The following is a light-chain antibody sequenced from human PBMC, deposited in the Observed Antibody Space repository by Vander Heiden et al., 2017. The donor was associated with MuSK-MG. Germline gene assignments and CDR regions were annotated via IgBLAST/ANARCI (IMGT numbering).Light chain of an antibody. CDR3: QAWDSSVV. V-gene: IGLV3-1*01. CDR1: KLGDKY. CDR2: QDS. J-gene: IGLJ2*01. Sequence: SYELTQPPSVSVSSGQTASIPCSGDKLGDKYACWYQQKPGQYPVLVIYQDSKRPSGIPERFSGSNSGNTATLTISGTQAMDEADYYCQAWDSSVVFGGGTKLTVL.